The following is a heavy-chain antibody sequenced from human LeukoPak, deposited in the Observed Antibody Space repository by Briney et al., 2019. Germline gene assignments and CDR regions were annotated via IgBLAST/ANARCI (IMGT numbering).Heavy chain of an antibody. Sequence: GASVKVSCKASGYTFTGYYMHWVRQAPGQGLEWMGWINPNSGGTNYAQKFQGRVTMTRDTSISTAYMELSRLRSDDTAVYYCARDIVVVAATPTNYFDYWGQGTLVTVYS. D-gene: IGHD2-15*01. V-gene: IGHV1-2*02. J-gene: IGHJ4*02. CDR3: ARDIVVVAATPTNYFDY. CDR1: GYTFTGYY. CDR2: INPNSGGT.